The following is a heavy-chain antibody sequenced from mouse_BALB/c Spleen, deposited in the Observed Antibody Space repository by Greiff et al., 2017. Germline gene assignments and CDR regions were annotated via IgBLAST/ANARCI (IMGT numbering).Heavy chain of an antibody. V-gene: IGHV1S81*02. Sequence: QVQLQQPGAELVKPGASVKLSCKASGYTFTSYWMHWVKQRPGQGLEWIGEINPSNGRTNYNEKFKSKATLTVDKSSSTAYMQLSSLTSEDSAVYYCAKSWEEGAMDYWGQGTSVTVSS. CDR2: INPSNGRT. D-gene: IGHD4-1*01. CDR1: GYTFTSYW. CDR3: AKSWEEGAMDY. J-gene: IGHJ4*01.